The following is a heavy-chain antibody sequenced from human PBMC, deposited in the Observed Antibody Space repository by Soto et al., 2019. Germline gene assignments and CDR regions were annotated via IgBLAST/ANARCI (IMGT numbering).Heavy chain of an antibody. V-gene: IGHV1-2*02. Sequence: ASVKVSCKASGYTFTGYFIHWVRQAPRQGLEWMGWINPNSGGTKYAQKFQGRVTMTRDTSISTAYMELSRLRSDDTAVYYCARETMASSVFGYWGQGTLVTVSS. J-gene: IGHJ4*02. CDR1: GYTFTGYF. CDR2: INPNSGGT. CDR3: ARETMASSVFGY. D-gene: IGHD3-10*01.